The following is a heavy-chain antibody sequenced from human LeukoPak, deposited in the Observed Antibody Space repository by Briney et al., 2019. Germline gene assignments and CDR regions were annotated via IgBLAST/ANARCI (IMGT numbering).Heavy chain of an antibody. D-gene: IGHD6-13*01. CDR1: GGSISSYY. CDR3: ARRRGSSWYGAFDI. Sequence: SETLSLTCTVSGGSISSYYWSWIRQPAGKGLEWIGRIYTSGSTNYNPSLKSRVTMSVDTSKNQFSLKLSPVTAADTAVYYCARRRGSSWYGAFDIWGQGTMVTVSS. J-gene: IGHJ3*02. V-gene: IGHV4-4*07. CDR2: IYTSGST.